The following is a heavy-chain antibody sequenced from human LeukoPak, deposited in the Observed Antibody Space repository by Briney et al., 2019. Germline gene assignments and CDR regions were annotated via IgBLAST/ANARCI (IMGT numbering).Heavy chain of an antibody. CDR1: GISVSSNY. Sequence: LAGGSLRLSCAASGISVSSNYMSWVRQAPGKGLQWVSVIYVDGSTYYADSVKGRITISRDNSRDTLYLQMNSLRAEDTAVYYCARDLATRQRTGLYDSWGQGALVTVSS. CDR2: IYVDGST. CDR3: ARDLATRQRTGLYDS. V-gene: IGHV3-66*01. J-gene: IGHJ4*02. D-gene: IGHD3-16*02.